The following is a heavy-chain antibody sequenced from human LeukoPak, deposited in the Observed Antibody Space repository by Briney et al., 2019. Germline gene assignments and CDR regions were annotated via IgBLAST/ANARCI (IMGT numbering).Heavy chain of an antibody. V-gene: IGHV3-7*01. CDR2: IKQDGSEK. J-gene: IGHJ4*02. D-gene: IGHD6-13*01. CDR3: ARDLVVIAAAGLDY. Sequence: GGSLRLSCAASGFTFSSYWMSWVRQAPGKGLEWVANIKQDGSEKYYVDSVKGRLTISRDNAKNSLYLQMNSLRAEDTAVYYCARDLVVIAAAGLDYWGQGTLVTVSS. CDR1: GFTFSSYW.